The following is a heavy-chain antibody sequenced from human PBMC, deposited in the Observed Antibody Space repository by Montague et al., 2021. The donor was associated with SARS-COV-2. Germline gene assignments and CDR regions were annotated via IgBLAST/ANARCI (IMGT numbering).Heavy chain of an antibody. J-gene: IGHJ5*01. Sequence: CAISGDSVSTYSGTWNWVRLSPSRGLEWLGRTYYRSEWYSDYSVSVKSRISINPDKSKNQFSLQLNCVTPEDTAVYYCARAERGSCGDGNCYQYFFNSRGQGTLVTVSS. CDR1: GDSVSTYSGT. CDR2: TYYRSEWYS. CDR3: ARAERGSCGDGNCYQYFFNS. D-gene: IGHD2-15*01. V-gene: IGHV6-1*01.